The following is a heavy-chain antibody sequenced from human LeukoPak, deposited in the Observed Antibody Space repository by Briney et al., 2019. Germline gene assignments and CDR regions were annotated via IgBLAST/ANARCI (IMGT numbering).Heavy chain of an antibody. CDR1: GGSISSYD. CDR3: SRRSYGDYFDY. J-gene: IGHJ4*02. CDR2: IYYSGST. V-gene: IGHV4-59*08. Sequence: SETLSLTCTVSGGSISSYDWSWIRQPPGKGLEWIGNIYYSGSTNNNPTPKSRITISVHTYQNQFSLRLNSVTAADTAVYYCSRRSYGDYFDYWGQGTLVTVSS. D-gene: IGHD4-17*01.